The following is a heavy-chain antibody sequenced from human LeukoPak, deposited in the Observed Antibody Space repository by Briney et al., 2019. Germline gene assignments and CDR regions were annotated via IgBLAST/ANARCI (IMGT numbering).Heavy chain of an antibody. Sequence: PSETLSLTCTVSGASISSSGFYWGWIRQPPGKGLEWIGNIYYSGSTYYKPSLKSRVTISVDTSKNQFSLNLSSVTAADTAVYYCASMVRGVILGPNYYAYYMDVRGKGATVTVSS. J-gene: IGHJ6*03. CDR2: IYYSGST. CDR1: GASISSSGFY. V-gene: IGHV4-39*01. CDR3: ASMVRGVILGPNYYAYYMDV. D-gene: IGHD3-10*01.